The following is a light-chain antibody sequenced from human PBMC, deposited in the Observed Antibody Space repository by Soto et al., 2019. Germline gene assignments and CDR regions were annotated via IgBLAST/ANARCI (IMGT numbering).Light chain of an antibody. CDR2: GAS. CDR3: HQYGSSSWT. Sequence: FVFTQAPGTLSLSPGERATLSCRASQSVSSSYLAWYQQKPGQAPRLLIYGASSRATGIPDRFSGSGSGTDFTLTISRLEPEDFAVYYCHQYGSSSWTFGQGTKVDIK. CDR1: QSVSSSY. J-gene: IGKJ1*01. V-gene: IGKV3-20*01.